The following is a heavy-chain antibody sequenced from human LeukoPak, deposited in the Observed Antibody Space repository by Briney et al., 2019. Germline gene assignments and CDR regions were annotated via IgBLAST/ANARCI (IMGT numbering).Heavy chain of an antibody. CDR3: ASGIAAASFPSY. V-gene: IGHV4-39*07. CDR2: IYHSGST. D-gene: IGHD6-13*01. CDR1: GGSISSSSYY. J-gene: IGHJ4*02. Sequence: SETLSLTCTVSGGSISSSSYYWGWIRQPPGKGLEWIGSIYHSGSTNYNPSLKSRVTISVDKSKNQFSLKLSSVTAADTAVYYCASGIAAASFPSYWGQGTLVTVSS.